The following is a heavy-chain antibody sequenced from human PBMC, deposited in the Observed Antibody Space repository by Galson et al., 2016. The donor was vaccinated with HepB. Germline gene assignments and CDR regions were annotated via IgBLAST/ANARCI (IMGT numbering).Heavy chain of an antibody. CDR1: GYTFTDYP. J-gene: IGHJ4*02. CDR2: ISAGYNNT. Sequence: SVKVSCKASGYTFTDYPIHWVRQAPGQRLEWMAWISAGYNNTKYSPMFQGRLTVSSDTAATTSYMELSSLRSEDTAVYYCARLLFFGEISLHWGQGTLVTVSP. D-gene: IGHD3-10*01. CDR3: ARLLFFGEISLH. V-gene: IGHV1-3*01.